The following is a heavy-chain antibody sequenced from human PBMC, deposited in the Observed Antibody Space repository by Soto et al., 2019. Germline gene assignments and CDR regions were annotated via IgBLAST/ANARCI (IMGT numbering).Heavy chain of an antibody. CDR3: AKDFGAKGLGATMHY. CDR1: GFTCSDYA. CDR2: ISDSGGNT. D-gene: IGHD1-26*01. J-gene: IGHJ4*02. V-gene: IGHV3-23*04. Sequence: EAQLVESGGGRVQPGGSLRLSCAASGFTCSDYAMSWVRQAPGKGLEWVSGISDSGGNTNYADAVKGRFTISRDNSKNTLYLPVNSLRVDDTAVYYCAKDFGAKGLGATMHYWGQGTLVTVSS.